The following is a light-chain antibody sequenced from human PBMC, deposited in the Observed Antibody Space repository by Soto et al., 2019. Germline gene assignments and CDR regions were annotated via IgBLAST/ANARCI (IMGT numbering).Light chain of an antibody. V-gene: IGLV2-11*01. CDR2: DVA. Sequence: QSALTQPRSVSGSPGQSVTISCTGTSSDVGGYNSVSWYRQHPGKAPKLMIYDVAKRPSGVPDRFSGSKSGYTASLTISGLQAEDEADYYCYSKADRNTVIFGGGTKLTVL. CDR1: SSDVGGYNS. J-gene: IGLJ2*01. CDR3: YSKADRNTVI.